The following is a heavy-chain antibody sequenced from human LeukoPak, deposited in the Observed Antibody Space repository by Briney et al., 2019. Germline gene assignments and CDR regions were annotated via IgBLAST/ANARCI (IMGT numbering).Heavy chain of an antibody. CDR1: GFTFSSIA. CDR2: IRSNGDTA. V-gene: IGHV3-23*01. Sequence: GGSLRLSCTASGFTFSSIALTWVRQAPGTGLEWVSTIRSNGDTAYNADSVNGRFTISRDNSKNTLYLQMDSLRVEDTAIYHCATGQELDDGVFDSWGQGTLVTVSS. CDR3: ATGQELDDGVFDS. J-gene: IGHJ4*02. D-gene: IGHD1-1*01.